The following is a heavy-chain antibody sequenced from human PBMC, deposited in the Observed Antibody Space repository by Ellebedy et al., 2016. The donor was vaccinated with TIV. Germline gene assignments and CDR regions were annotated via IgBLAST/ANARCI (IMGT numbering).Heavy chain of an antibody. V-gene: IGHV3-21*01. CDR1: GFVFSDYT. Sequence: PGGSLRLSCAASGFVFSDYTIIWVRQAPGKGPEWVSIISASSTYIEYAKSVKGRFTISRNNAKDSVFLQMNGLRAEDTALYYCARVMPPARRFYDMTGYPPEFDGMDVWGQGTPVAVS. D-gene: IGHD3-9*01. CDR2: ISASSTYI. J-gene: IGHJ6*02. CDR3: ARVMPPARRFYDMTGYPPEFDGMDV.